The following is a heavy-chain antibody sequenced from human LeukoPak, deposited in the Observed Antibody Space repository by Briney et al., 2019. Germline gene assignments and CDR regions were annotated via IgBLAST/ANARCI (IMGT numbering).Heavy chain of an antibody. CDR2: IYWDDDK. D-gene: IGHD6-13*01. CDR1: GISLSTRGGG. Sequence: SGPTLVKPTQTLTLTCTFSGISLSTRGGGVGGIREPPGKTLEWLALIYWDDDKRYSPSLKSRLTITKATSKNQVVLTMTNMDPLDTATYSCAHRRSQQLGLDHWGQGTLVTVSS. J-gene: IGHJ4*02. CDR3: AHRRSQQLGLDH. V-gene: IGHV2-5*02.